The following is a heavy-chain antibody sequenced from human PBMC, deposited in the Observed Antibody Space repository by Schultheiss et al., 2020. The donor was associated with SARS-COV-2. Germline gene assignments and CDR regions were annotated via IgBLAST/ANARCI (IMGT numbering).Heavy chain of an antibody. D-gene: IGHD1-26*01. Sequence: GGSLRLSCAASGFTFSSYSMNWVRQAPGKGLEWVSSISSSSSYIYYADSVKGRFTISRDNAKNSLYLQMNSLRAEDTAVYYCASLFKWELPYYYYGMDVWGQGTTVTVSS. CDR1: GFTFSSYS. J-gene: IGHJ6*02. CDR2: ISSSSSYI. CDR3: ASLFKWELPYYYYGMDV. V-gene: IGHV3-21*01.